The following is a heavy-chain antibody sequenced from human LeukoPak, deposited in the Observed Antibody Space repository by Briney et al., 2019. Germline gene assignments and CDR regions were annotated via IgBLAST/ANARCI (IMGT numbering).Heavy chain of an antibody. CDR2: ISSSSRYT. CDR1: GFTFSDYY. D-gene: IGHD6-19*01. J-gene: IGHJ5*02. V-gene: IGHV3-11*06. Sequence: GVYLRLSCAASGFTFSDYYMSWIPQAPGKGLEGVSYISSSSRYTKYADSVKGRFTIARDTATNSLYLQMNSLRAKDTAVYYCARGSSQWLAKVRNNWFDLWGQGTLVTVSS. CDR3: ARGSSQWLAKVRNNWFDL.